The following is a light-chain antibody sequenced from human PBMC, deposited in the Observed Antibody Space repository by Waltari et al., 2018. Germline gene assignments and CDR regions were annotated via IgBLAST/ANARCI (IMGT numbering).Light chain of an antibody. V-gene: IGLV2-14*03. CDR1: SSDIGGYNY. CDR2: YVT. J-gene: IGLJ3*02. Sequence: QSALAQPASVSGIPGQSISISCTGTSSDIGGYNYVSWYQPHPGKAPKVILYYVTYRPSGISNRFSGSKSGNTASLTIYGLQAEDEAYYYCSSYTSNISWVFGGGTKLTVL. CDR3: SSYTSNISWV.